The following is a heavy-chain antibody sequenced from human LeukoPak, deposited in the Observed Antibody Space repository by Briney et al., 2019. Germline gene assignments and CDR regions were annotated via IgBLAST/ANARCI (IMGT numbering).Heavy chain of an antibody. CDR2: IKSKTDGGTT. CDR3: AHFGSAEYFQD. V-gene: IGHV3-15*01. CDR1: GFTFSNAW. J-gene: IGHJ1*01. Sequence: GGSLRLSCAASGFTFSNAWMSWVRQAPGKGLEWVGRIKSKTDGGTTDYAAPVKGRFTISRDDSKNTLYLQMNSLKTEDTAVYYCAHFGSAEYFQDWGQGTLVTVSS. D-gene: IGHD3-10*01.